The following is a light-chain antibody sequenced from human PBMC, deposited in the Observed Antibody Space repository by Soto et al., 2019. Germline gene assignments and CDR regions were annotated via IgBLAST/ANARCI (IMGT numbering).Light chain of an antibody. Sequence: EIVLTQSPATLSLSPGERATLSCRASQSLSFNLAWYQQKPGQAPRLLIYAASTRATGIPARFSGSGSGTDFTLTISRLEPEDFAVYYCQQYGSSGTFGQGTKVDI. J-gene: IGKJ1*01. CDR1: QSLSFN. CDR3: QQYGSSGT. CDR2: AAS. V-gene: IGKV3-20*01.